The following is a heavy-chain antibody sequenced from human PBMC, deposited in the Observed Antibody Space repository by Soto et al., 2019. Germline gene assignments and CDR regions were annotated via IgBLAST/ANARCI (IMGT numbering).Heavy chain of an antibody. CDR2: IYYSGSV. CDR3: ARHVSGYDYEHGFDY. V-gene: IGHV4-4*02. Sequence: PSETLSLTCAVSSDSISRSHWLTWVRQSPGKGLEWLGDIYYSGSVYYNPSLRSRISISMDKSNNQFSLKLSSVTAADMAVYYCARHVSGYDYEHGFDYWGQGTLVTVS. D-gene: IGHD5-12*01. J-gene: IGHJ4*02. CDR1: SDSISRSHW.